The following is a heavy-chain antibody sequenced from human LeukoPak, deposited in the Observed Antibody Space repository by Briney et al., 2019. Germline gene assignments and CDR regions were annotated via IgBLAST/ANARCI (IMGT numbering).Heavy chain of an antibody. CDR3: TTVRSYWSWGS. CDR2: ISGSGGST. V-gene: IGHV3-23*01. D-gene: IGHD1-26*01. Sequence: GGSLRLSCAASGFTFSSYAMSWVRQAPGKGVEWVSAISGSGGSTYYADSVKGRFTISRDNSKNTLYLQMNSLRAEDTAVYYCTTVRSYWSWGSWGQGILVTVSS. CDR1: GFTFSSYA. J-gene: IGHJ5*02.